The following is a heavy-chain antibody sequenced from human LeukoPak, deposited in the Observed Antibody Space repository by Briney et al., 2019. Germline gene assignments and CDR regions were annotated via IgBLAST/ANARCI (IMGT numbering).Heavy chain of an antibody. D-gene: IGHD1-20*01. CDR2: ISGRGVST. V-gene: IGHV3-23*01. CDR3: AKAASGNWNDVSDY. Sequence: HAGGSLRLSCAASGFTFSTYAMSWVRQAPGKGLEWVSAISGRGVSTSYADSVRGRFTISRDNSKNTLYLQMNSLRAEDTAVYYCAKAASGNWNDVSDYWGQGTLVTVSS. J-gene: IGHJ4*02. CDR1: GFTFSTYA.